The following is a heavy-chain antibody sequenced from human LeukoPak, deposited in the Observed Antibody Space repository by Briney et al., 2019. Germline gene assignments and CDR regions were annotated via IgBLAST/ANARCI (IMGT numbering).Heavy chain of an antibody. CDR3: AKEGYSYASNLFDY. CDR2: ISGSGGST. J-gene: IGHJ4*02. Sequence: GGSLRLSCAASGFTFSRYWMNWVRQAPGKGLEWVSAISGSGGSTYYADSVKGRFTISRDNSKNTLYLQMNSLRAEDTAVYYCAKEGYSYASNLFDYWGQGTLVTVSS. V-gene: IGHV3-23*01. CDR1: GFTFSRYW. D-gene: IGHD5-18*01.